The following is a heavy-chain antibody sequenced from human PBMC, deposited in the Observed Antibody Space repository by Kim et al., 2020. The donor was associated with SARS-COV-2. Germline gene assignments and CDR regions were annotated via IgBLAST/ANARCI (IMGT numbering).Heavy chain of an antibody. D-gene: IGHD4-17*01. V-gene: IGHV4-39*01. CDR3: ARHNPYGGYYYDGLDV. J-gene: IGHJ6*02. Sequence: SLKSRVTISVDTSKTQFSRKRSSVTAADTALYYCARHNPYGGYYYDGLDVWGQGTTVTVSS.